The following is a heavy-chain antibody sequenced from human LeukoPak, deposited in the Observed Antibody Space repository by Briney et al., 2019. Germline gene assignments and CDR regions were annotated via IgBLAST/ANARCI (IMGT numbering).Heavy chain of an antibody. V-gene: IGHV3-7*01. D-gene: IGHD3-22*01. CDR3: ARDWFDSSGYWPYYYYYYMDV. J-gene: IGHJ6*03. CDR2: IKQDGSEK. CDR1: GFTFSSYW. Sequence: GGSLRPSCAASGFTFSSYWMSWVRQAPGKGLEWVANIKQDGSEKYYVDSVKGRFTISRDNAKNSLYLQMNSLRAEDTAVYYCARDWFDSSGYWPYYYYYYMDVWGKGTTVTVSS.